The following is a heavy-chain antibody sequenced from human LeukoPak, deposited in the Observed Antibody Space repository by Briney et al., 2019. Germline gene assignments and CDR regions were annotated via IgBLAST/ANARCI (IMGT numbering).Heavy chain of an antibody. CDR2: IGSYEGDT. J-gene: IGHJ4*02. V-gene: IGHV1-18*01. Sequence: GASVKVSCKATSHISWVRQAPGQGLEWMGWIGSYEGDTYYAQKFQGRVTVTTDTSTNTAYMELSRLRSDDTAVYYCARGTYYYDSSAYRFEYWGQGTQVTVSS. CDR3: ARGTYYYDSSAYRFEY. D-gene: IGHD3-22*01. CDR1: TSH.